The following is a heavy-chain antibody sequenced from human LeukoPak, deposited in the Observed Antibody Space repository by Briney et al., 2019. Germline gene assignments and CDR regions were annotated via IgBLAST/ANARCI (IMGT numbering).Heavy chain of an antibody. J-gene: IGHJ5*02. V-gene: IGHV1-18*01. CDR3: ARVRHLRFLEWGPLDP. CDR1: GYTFTSYG. D-gene: IGHD3-3*01. Sequence: GASVKVSCKASGYTFTSYGISWVRQAPGQGLEWMGWISAYNGNTNYAQKLQGRVTMTTDTSTSTAYMELRSLRSDDTAVYYCARVRHLRFLEWGPLDPWGQGALVTVSS. CDR2: ISAYNGNT.